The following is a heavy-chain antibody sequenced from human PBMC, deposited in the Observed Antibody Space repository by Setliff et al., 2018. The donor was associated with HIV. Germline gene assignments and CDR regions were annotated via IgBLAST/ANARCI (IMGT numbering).Heavy chain of an antibody. CDR2: IYSSGTT. J-gene: IGHJ4*02. CDR3: ARLGRAIDRGGYSLRFDY. CDR1: GGSISSYC. Sequence: SETLSLTCTVSGGSISSYCWNWIRQPPGKGLEWIGYIYSSGTTQYNPSVDSRVTISVDTSRDQFSLRLRSVTAADTALYYCARLGRAIDRGGYSLRFDYWGQGTLVTVSS. D-gene: IGHD3-22*01. V-gene: IGHV4-4*09.